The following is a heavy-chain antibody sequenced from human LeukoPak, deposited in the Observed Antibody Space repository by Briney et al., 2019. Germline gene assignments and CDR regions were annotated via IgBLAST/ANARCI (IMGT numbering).Heavy chain of an antibody. D-gene: IGHD3-3*01. CDR2: ISGSGGST. CDR3: ARALPFGVVNLTFDI. Sequence: GGSRRLSCAASGFTFSSHAMSWVRQAPGKGLEWVSAISGSGGSTYYADSVKGRFTISRDNSKNTLYLQMNSLRAEDTAVYYCARALPFGVVNLTFDIWGQGTMVTVSS. CDR1: GFTFSSHA. V-gene: IGHV3-23*01. J-gene: IGHJ3*02.